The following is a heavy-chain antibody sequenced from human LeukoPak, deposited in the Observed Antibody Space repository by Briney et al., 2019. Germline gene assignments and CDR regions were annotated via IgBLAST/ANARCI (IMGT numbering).Heavy chain of an antibody. V-gene: IGHV3-30*18. D-gene: IGHD2-2*01. Sequence: PGGSLRLSCAASGFTFRNYGMHWVRQVPGKGLEWLGVVTYDGSKAFYADSVKGRLTISRDNSKNTLYLQMNTLRVEDRAEYFCAKDQRTMTRRMDVWGQGTAVIVSS. CDR2: VTYDGSKA. J-gene: IGHJ6*02. CDR3: AKDQRTMTRRMDV. CDR1: GFTFRNYG.